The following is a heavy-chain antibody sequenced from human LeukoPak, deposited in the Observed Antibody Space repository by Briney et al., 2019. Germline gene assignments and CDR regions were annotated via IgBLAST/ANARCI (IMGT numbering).Heavy chain of an antibody. V-gene: IGHV3-21*01. Sequence: GGSLRLSCAASGFTFSSYSMNWVHQAPGKGLEWVSSISSSSSYIYYADSVKGRFTISRDNAKNSLYLQMNSLRAEDTAVYYCARDNDDSSGYFHFQHWGQGTLVTVSS. CDR2: ISSSSSYI. J-gene: IGHJ1*01. CDR1: GFTFSSYS. CDR3: ARDNDDSSGYFHFQH. D-gene: IGHD3-22*01.